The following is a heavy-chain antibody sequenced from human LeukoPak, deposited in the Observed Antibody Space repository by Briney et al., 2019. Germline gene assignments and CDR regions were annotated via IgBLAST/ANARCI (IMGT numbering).Heavy chain of an antibody. CDR2: INPNSGGT. J-gene: IGHJ5*02. CDR3: ARVSPRITIFGVVPTTRTRFDP. Sequence: ASVKVSCKASGYTFTGYYMHWVRQAPGQGLEWMGRINPNSGGTNYAQKFQGRVTMTRDTSISIAYMELSRLRSDDTAVYYCARVSPRITIFGVVPTTRTRFDPWGQGTLVTVSS. CDR1: GYTFTGYY. V-gene: IGHV1-2*06. D-gene: IGHD3-3*01.